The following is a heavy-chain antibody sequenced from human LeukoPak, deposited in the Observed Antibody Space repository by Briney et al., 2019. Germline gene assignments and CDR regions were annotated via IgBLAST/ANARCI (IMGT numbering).Heavy chain of an antibody. CDR3: ARAPSYYYDSSVDY. CDR1: GYTFTTYN. D-gene: IGHD3-22*01. V-gene: IGHV1-18*01. Sequence: ASVKVSCKASGYTFTTYNINWVRQAPGRGLEWMGWISGYNGNTNYAQKLQGRVTMTTDTSTSTAYMELRSLKSDDTAVYYCARAPSYYYDSSVDYWGQGTLVTVSS. J-gene: IGHJ4*02. CDR2: ISGYNGNT.